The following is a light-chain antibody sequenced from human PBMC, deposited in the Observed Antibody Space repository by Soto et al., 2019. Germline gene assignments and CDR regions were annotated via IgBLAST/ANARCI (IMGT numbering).Light chain of an antibody. Sequence: EIVLTQSPATLSLSPGERATLSCRASQSVSSDLAWYQQKPGQAPRLLIYDASNRATGIPARFSGSGSGTDFTLTISSLEPEDFAVYYCQQRSNLLTFGGGTKVEIK. CDR2: DAS. V-gene: IGKV3-11*01. CDR3: QQRSNLLT. CDR1: QSVSSD. J-gene: IGKJ4*01.